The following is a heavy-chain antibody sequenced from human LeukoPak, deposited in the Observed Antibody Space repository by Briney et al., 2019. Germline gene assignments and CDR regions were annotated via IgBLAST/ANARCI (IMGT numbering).Heavy chain of an antibody. Sequence: RPSETLSLTGTVSGGSISSYYWSWIRQSPGKGLEWIGYIYYSGSTNYNPSLKSRVTISVDTSKNQFSLKLSSVTAADTAVYYCARVDPDSSSTLEVFDYWGQGTLVTVSS. D-gene: IGHD6-6*01. V-gene: IGHV4-59*01. J-gene: IGHJ4*02. CDR2: IYYSGST. CDR3: ARVDPDSSSTLEVFDY. CDR1: GGSISSYY.